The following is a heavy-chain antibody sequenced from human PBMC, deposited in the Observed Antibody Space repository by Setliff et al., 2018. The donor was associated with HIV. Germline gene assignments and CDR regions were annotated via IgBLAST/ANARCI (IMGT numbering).Heavy chain of an antibody. CDR3: ARGDILTGYYY. D-gene: IGHD3-9*01. J-gene: IGHJ4*02. Sequence: GGSLRLSCAASGFTFSSYEMNWVRQAPGKGLEWVSYISSSGSTIYYADSVKGRFTISRDNAKNSLYLQMNSLRAEDTAVYYCARGDILTGYYYWGQGTLVTVSS. CDR2: ISSSGSTI. CDR1: GFTFSSYE. V-gene: IGHV3-48*03.